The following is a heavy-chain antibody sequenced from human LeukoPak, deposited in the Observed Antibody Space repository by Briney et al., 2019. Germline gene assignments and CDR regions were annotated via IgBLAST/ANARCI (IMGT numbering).Heavy chain of an antibody. CDR3: ARDPDYGGPYYYYGMDV. CDR1: GFTFSSYE. J-gene: IGHJ6*02. CDR2: ISSSGSTI. D-gene: IGHD4-23*01. Sequence: PGGSLRLSCAASGFTFSSYEMNWVRQAPGKGLEWVSYISSSGSTIYYADSVKGRFTISRDNAKNSLYLQMNSLRAEDTAVYYCARDPDYGGPYYYYGMDVWGQGTTVTVSS. V-gene: IGHV3-48*03.